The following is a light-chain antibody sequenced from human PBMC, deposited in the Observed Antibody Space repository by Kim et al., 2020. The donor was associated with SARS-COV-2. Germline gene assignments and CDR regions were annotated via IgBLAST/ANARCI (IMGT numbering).Light chain of an antibody. Sequence: NFMLTQPHSVSESPGKTVTISCTRSSGNIASNYVQWYQQRPGSSPTTVIYEDNQRPSGVPDRFSGSIDSSSNSASLTISGLKTEDEADYFCQSYDSSNPVVGGRTQLTVL. J-gene: IGLJ3*02. CDR2: EDN. V-gene: IGLV6-57*01. CDR1: SGNIASNY. CDR3: QSYDSSNPV.